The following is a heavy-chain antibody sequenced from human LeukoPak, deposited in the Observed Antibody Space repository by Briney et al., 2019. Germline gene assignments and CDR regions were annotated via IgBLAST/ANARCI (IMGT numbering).Heavy chain of an antibody. CDR2: IYSGGST. V-gene: IGHV3-66*01. Sequence: SGGSLRLSCAASGFTFSSYAMSWVRQAPGKGLEWVSVIYSGGSTYYADSVKGRFTISRDNSKNTLYLQMNSLRAEDTAVYYCGSLYYYYYYGMDVWGQGTTVTVSS. CDR3: GSLYYYYYYGMDV. CDR1: GFTFSSYA. D-gene: IGHD3-10*01. J-gene: IGHJ6*02.